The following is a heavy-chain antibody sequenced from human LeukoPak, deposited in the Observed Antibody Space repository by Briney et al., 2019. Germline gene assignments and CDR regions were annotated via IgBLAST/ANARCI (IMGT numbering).Heavy chain of an antibody. Sequence: GGSLRLSCAASGFTFSSYEMNWVRQAPGKGLEWVSYISSSGSTIYYADSVKGRFTISRDNAKNPLYLQMNSLRAEDTAVYYCARAGSYYRGTFDYWGQGTLVTVSS. D-gene: IGHD3-10*01. V-gene: IGHV3-48*03. CDR3: ARAGSYYRGTFDY. CDR2: ISSSGSTI. J-gene: IGHJ4*02. CDR1: GFTFSSYE.